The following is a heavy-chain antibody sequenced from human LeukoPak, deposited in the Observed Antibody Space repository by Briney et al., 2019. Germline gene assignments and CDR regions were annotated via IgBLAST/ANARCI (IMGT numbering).Heavy chain of an antibody. Sequence: GGTLRLSCAASGFTFSSYGMSWFRQAPGKGLEWVGFIRSKAYGGTTEYAASVKGRFTISRDDSKSIAYLQMNSLKTEDTAVYYCTRVAKQWLVYFDYWGQGTLVTVSS. D-gene: IGHD6-19*01. CDR2: IRSKAYGGTT. CDR3: TRVAKQWLVYFDY. V-gene: IGHV3-49*03. J-gene: IGHJ4*02. CDR1: GFTFSSYG.